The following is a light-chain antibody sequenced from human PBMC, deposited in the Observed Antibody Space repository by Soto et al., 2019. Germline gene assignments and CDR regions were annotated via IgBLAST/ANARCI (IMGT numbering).Light chain of an antibody. CDR1: HSVANNY. CDR3: QQYDSSPRT. CDR2: AAS. V-gene: IGKV3-20*01. J-gene: IGKJ1*01. Sequence: IVLAQSPFTLSLSPGERATISCRASHSVANNYLAWYQQKHGQAPRLIIFAASNRATGVPQRFSASGSGTDFTLTISRVEPEDFAVYLCQQYDSSPRTFGQGTKV.